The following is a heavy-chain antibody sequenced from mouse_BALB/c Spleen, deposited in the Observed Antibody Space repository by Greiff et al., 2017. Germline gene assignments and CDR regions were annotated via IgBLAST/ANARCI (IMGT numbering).Heavy chain of an antibody. CDR1: GYSFTGYY. J-gene: IGHJ3*01. CDR2: INPYNGAT. CDR3: AREEDGYDGFAY. D-gene: IGHD2-2*01. V-gene: IGHV1-26*01. Sequence: EVQLQQSGPELVKPGASVKISCKASGYSFTGYYMHWVKQSHVKSLEWIGRINPYNGATSYNQNFKDKASLTVDKSSSTAYMELHSLTSEDSAVYYCAREEDGYDGFAYWGQGTLVTVSA.